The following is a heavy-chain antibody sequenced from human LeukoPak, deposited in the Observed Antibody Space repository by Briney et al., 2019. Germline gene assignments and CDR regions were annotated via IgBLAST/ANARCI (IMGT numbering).Heavy chain of an antibody. Sequence: GGSLRLSCAASGFTFSSYAMHWVRRAPGKGLEWVAVISYDGSNKYYADSVKVRFTISRDNSKNTLYLQMNSLRAEDTAVYYCARDQSRYFDWLFMGIDYWGQGTLVTVSS. CDR1: GFTFSSYA. D-gene: IGHD3-9*01. CDR2: ISYDGSNK. J-gene: IGHJ4*02. CDR3: ARDQSRYFDWLFMGIDY. V-gene: IGHV3-30*04.